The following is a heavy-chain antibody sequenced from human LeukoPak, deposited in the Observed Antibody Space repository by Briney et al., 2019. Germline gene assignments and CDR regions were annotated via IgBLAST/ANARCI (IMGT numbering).Heavy chain of an antibody. Sequence: PGGSLRLSCAASGFTFDIYGMNWIRQAPGKGLEWGSHISSGSSAKYYADSVRGRFTISRDNAKKSLYLQMNSLRVEDTAVYYCARGDDGAYWGQGTLVTVSS. CDR2: ISSGSSAK. J-gene: IGHJ4*02. D-gene: IGHD3-16*01. CDR1: GFTFDIYG. V-gene: IGHV3-48*04. CDR3: ARGDDGAY.